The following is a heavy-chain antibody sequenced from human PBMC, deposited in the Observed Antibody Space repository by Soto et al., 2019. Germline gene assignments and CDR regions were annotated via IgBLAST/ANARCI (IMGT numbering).Heavy chain of an antibody. CDR3: ARDLYGSGSYSDY. Sequence: SETLSLTXTVSGGSISSGGYYWSWIRQHPGKGLEWIGYIYYSGSTYYNPSLKSRVTISVDTSKNQFSLKLSSLRSEDTAVYYCARDLYGSGSYSDYWGQGTLVTVSS. D-gene: IGHD3-10*01. J-gene: IGHJ4*02. CDR2: IYYSGST. CDR1: GGSISSGGYY. V-gene: IGHV4-31*02.